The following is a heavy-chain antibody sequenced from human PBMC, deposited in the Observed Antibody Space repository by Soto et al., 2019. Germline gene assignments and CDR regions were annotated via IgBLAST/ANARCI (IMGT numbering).Heavy chain of an antibody. CDR2: ISKDGSVK. Sequence: QVQLVESGGRVVHPGGSLRLSCAASGFMFSRYAIHWVRQAPGKGLEWVAVISKDGSVKYYADSVRGGFSISRDKSKNTVYLEMNAMRDDDTAVFFCARSRSGAVPDSFGYWGQGTLVTVSS. J-gene: IGHJ1*01. D-gene: IGHD3-3*01. CDR3: ARSRSGAVPDSFGY. V-gene: IGHV3-30-3*01. CDR1: GFMFSRYA.